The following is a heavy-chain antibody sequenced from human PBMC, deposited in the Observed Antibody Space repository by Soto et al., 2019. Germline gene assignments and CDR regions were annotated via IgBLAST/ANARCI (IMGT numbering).Heavy chain of an antibody. V-gene: IGHV2-5*02. Sequence: SGPTLVNPTQTLTLTCTFSGFSLSTSGVGVGWIRQPPGKALEWLALIYWDDDKRYSPSLKSRLTITKDTSKNQVVLTTTNMDPVDTATYYCAHRGYCSSTSCLARYNWFDPWGQGTLVTVSS. CDR2: IYWDDDK. D-gene: IGHD2-2*01. J-gene: IGHJ5*02. CDR3: AHRGYCSSTSCLARYNWFDP. CDR1: GFSLSTSGVG.